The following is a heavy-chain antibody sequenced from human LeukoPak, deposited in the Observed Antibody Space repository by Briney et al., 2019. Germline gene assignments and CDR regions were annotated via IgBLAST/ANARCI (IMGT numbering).Heavy chain of an antibody. CDR1: GGTFSSYA. CDR3: ARGGGDGYNYDY. CDR2: IIPILGIA. J-gene: IGHJ4*02. V-gene: IGHV1-69*04. D-gene: IGHD5-24*01. Sequence: GASVKVSCKASGGTFSSYAISWVRQAPGQGLEWMGRIIPILGIANYAQKFQGRVTITRDTSASTAYMELSSLRSEDTAVYYCARGGGDGYNYDYWGQGTLVTVSS.